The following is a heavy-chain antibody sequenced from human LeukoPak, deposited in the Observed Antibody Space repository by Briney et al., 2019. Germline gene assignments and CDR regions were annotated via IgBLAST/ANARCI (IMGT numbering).Heavy chain of an antibody. CDR2: INYRGAT. CDR3: ARVDYGDYRFDY. Sequence: SETLSLTCTVSGGSITSGDYYWAWVRQPPGKGLEWIGSINYRGATYYNPSLKSRVTASVDTSKNQFSLNLSSVTAADTAVYYCARVDYGDYRFDYWGQGTLVTVSS. CDR1: GGSITSGDYY. V-gene: IGHV4-39*02. J-gene: IGHJ4*02. D-gene: IGHD4-17*01.